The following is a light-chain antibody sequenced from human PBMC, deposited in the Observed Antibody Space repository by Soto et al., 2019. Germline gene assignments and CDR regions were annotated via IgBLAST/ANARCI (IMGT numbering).Light chain of an antibody. CDR2: DTS. Sequence: ILLTQSPSTLSSSPGERATLSFLASQSVSSSYVAWYQHKPGLAPRLLIHDTSSRAIGIPDRFSGSKSGTNFTLTIRRMEPEDVGMYYCQQYGSSPITFGQGTRLEIK. V-gene: IGKV3D-20*01. CDR3: QQYGSSPIT. CDR1: QSVSSSY. J-gene: IGKJ5*01.